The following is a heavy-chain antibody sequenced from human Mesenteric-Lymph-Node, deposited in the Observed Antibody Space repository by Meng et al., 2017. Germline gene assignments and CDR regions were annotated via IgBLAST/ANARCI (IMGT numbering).Heavy chain of an antibody. Sequence: GEPLKIPCVASQFTFNNYYMTWVRQAPGKGLEWVSAVSYSGDNTYYADPVTGRFTISRDNAKNSLYLQMNSLRAEDTAVYYCARAYYDYVWGSYRYAFDIWGQGTMVTVSS. CDR1: QFTFNNYY. D-gene: IGHD3-16*02. CDR3: ARAYYDYVWGSYRYAFDI. J-gene: IGHJ3*02. V-gene: IGHV3-23*01. CDR2: VSYSGDNT.